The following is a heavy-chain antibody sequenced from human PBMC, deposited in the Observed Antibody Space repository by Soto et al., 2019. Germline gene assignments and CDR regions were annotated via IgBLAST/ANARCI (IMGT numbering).Heavy chain of an antibody. J-gene: IGHJ6*02. V-gene: IGHV4-31*03. CDR3: ARDQVSQFTLGAEYYYGMDV. D-gene: IGHD3-10*01. Sequence: PSETLSLTCTVSGGSIISCGYYWSWIRQHPGKGLEWIGYIYYSGSTYYNPSLKSRVTISVDTSKNQFSLKLSSVTAADTAVYYCARDQVSQFTLGAEYYYGMDVWGQGTTVTVSS. CDR2: IYYSGST. CDR1: GGSIISCGYY.